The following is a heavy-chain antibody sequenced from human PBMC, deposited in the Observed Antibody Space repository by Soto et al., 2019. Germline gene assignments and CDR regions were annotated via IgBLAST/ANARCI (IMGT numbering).Heavy chain of an antibody. CDR2: INHSGST. V-gene: IGHV4-34*01. CDR1: GGSFSGYY. CDR3: ATNRGFDFYYFDS. J-gene: IGHJ4*02. D-gene: IGHD5-12*01. Sequence: SETLSLTCAVYGGSFSGYYWSWIRQPPGKGLEWIGEINHSGSTNYNPSLTSRVTISVDTSKNQFSLKLTSVTAADTAVYYCATNRGFDFYYFDSWGQGAQVTVSS.